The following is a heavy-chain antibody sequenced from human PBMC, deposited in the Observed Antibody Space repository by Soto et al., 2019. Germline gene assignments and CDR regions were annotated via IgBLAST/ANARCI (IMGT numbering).Heavy chain of an antibody. CDR1: GGSFSGYY. Sequence: SETLSLTCAVYGGSFSGYYWSWIRQPPGKGLEWIGEINHSGSTNYNPSLKSRVTISVDTSKNQFSLKLSSVTAADTAVYYCARGYCSSTSCYIWDNWFDPWGQGTLVTSPQ. CDR2: INHSGST. V-gene: IGHV4-34*01. D-gene: IGHD2-2*02. CDR3: ARGYCSSTSCYIWDNWFDP. J-gene: IGHJ5*02.